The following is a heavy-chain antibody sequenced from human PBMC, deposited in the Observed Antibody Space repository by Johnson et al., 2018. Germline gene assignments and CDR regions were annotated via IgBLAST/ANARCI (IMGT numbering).Heavy chain of an antibody. CDR3: AKDTMVAPNYYFDY. D-gene: IGHD4/OR15-4a*01. J-gene: IGHJ4*02. CDR1: GFTFSSYA. CDR2: ISGSGGST. Sequence: EVQLVESGGGLVQPGGSLRLSCAASGFTFSSYAMSWVRQAPGKGLEWVSAISGSGGSTYYADSVKGRFTISSDNSKNTLYLQMVSRRAEDTAVYYCAKDTMVAPNYYFDYWGQGTLVTVSS. V-gene: IGHV3-23*04.